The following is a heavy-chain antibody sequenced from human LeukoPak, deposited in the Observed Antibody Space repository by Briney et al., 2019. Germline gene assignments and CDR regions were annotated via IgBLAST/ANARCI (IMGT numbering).Heavy chain of an antibody. V-gene: IGHV3-11*01. D-gene: IGHD3-22*01. Sequence: GGFLRLSCAASGFTFSDYYMTWIRQAPGKGLEWVSYISSRGSIIYYADSVKGRFTISRDNAKNSLYLQMNSLRAEDTAVYYCARGDYYDTSGYYYPHYWGQGTLVTVSS. J-gene: IGHJ4*02. CDR3: ARGDYYDTSGYYYPHY. CDR2: ISSRGSII. CDR1: GFTFSDYY.